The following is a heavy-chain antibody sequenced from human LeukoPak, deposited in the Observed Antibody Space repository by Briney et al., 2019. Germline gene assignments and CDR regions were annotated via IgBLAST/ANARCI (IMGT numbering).Heavy chain of an antibody. V-gene: IGHV1-18*01. D-gene: IGHD5-18*01. CDR1: GYTFTIYG. Sequence: ASVKVSCKASGYTFTIYGISWVRQAPGQGLEWMGWISAYNGNTNYAQKLQGRVTMTTDTSTSTAYMELRSLRSDDTAVYYCARAIRGYSYGDANDYWGQGTLVTVSS. CDR2: ISAYNGNT. CDR3: ARAIRGYSYGDANDY. J-gene: IGHJ4*02.